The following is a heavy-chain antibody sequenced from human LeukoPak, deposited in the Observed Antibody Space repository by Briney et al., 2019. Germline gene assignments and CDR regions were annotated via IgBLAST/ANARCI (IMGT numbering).Heavy chain of an antibody. CDR2: IYHSGST. CDR1: GGSISSGGYS. Sequence: PSQTLSLTCAVSGGSISSGGYSWSWIRQPPGKGLEWIGYIYHSGSTYYNPSLKSRVTISVDRSKNQFSLKLSSVTAADTAVYYCASEGTMVRGAIDYWGQGTLVTVSS. CDR3: ASEGTMVRGAIDY. V-gene: IGHV4-30-2*01. J-gene: IGHJ4*02. D-gene: IGHD3-10*01.